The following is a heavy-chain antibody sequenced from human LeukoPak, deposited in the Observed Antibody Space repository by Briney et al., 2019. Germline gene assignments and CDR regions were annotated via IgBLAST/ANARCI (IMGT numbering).Heavy chain of an antibody. D-gene: IGHD6-19*01. J-gene: IGHJ5*02. V-gene: IGHV4-59*01. CDR2: IYYSGST. CDR1: GGSISSYY. Sequence: SETLSLTCTVPGGSISSYYWSWIRQPPGKGLEWIGYIYYSGSTNYNPSLKSRVTISVDTSKNQFSLKLSSVTAADTAVYYCARTAVAVLGGFYPWGQGTLVTVSS. CDR3: ARTAVAVLGGFYP.